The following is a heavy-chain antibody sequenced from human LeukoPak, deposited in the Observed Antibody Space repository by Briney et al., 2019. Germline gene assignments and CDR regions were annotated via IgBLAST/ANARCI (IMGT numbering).Heavy chain of an antibody. CDR3: ARGSRSWFDP. Sequence: SETLSLTCTVSGGSISPYYWSWIRQPPGKGLEWIGYIYYSGSTNCNPSLKSRVTISVDTSKNQFSLNLRSVTAADTAVYYCARGSRSWFDPWGQGTLVTVSS. J-gene: IGHJ5*02. CDR2: IYYSGST. V-gene: IGHV4-59*01. CDR1: GGSISPYY.